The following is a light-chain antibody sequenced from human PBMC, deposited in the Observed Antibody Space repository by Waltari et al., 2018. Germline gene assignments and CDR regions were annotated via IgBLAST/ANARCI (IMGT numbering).Light chain of an antibody. CDR3: QQYYSTPPT. Sequence: DIVMTQSPDSLAVSLGERDTINWKSSQSVLYSSNNKNYLAWYQQKPGQPPKLLIYWASTRESRVPDRFSGSGSGTDFTLTIRSLQAEDVAVYYCQQYYSTPPTFGQGTKVEIK. V-gene: IGKV4-1*01. J-gene: IGKJ1*01. CDR1: QSVLYSSNNKNY. CDR2: WAS.